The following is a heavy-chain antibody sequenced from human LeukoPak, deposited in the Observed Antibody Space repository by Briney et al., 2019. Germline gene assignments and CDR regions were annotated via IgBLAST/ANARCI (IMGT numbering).Heavy chain of an antibody. CDR2: IIPILGIA. Sequence: SVKVSCKASGGTFSSYAISWVRQAPGQGLEWMGRIIPILGIANYAQKFQGRVTITADKSTSTAYMELSSLRSEDTAVYYCATNLAAAGKPKSGYWGQGTLVTVSS. J-gene: IGHJ4*02. CDR3: ATNLAAAGKPKSGY. D-gene: IGHD6-13*01. V-gene: IGHV1-69*04. CDR1: GGTFSSYA.